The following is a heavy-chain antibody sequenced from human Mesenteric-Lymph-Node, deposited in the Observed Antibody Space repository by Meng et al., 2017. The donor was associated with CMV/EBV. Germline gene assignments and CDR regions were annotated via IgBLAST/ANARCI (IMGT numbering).Heavy chain of an antibody. J-gene: IGHJ6*02. V-gene: IGHV3-7*04. Sequence: LSLTCAASGFTFSSYWMSWVRQAPGKGLEWVANIKQDGSEKYYVDSVKGRFTISRDNAKNSLYLQMNSLRAEDTAVYYCATDYDFWSGYRHGGMDVWGQGTTVTVSS. CDR2: IKQDGSEK. CDR1: GFTFSSYW. D-gene: IGHD3-3*01. CDR3: ATDYDFWSGYRHGGMDV.